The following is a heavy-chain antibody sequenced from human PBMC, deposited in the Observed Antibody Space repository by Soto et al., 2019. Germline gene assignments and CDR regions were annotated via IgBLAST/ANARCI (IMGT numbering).Heavy chain of an antibody. V-gene: IGHV4-30-2*01. CDR3: ARDSRSGYYLDY. CDR1: GDSISSGGYS. J-gene: IGHJ4*02. Sequence: QLQLQESGSGLVKPSQTLSLTCAVSGDSISSGGYSWNWIRQPPGKGLEWIGYIYHSGGTHYNPSLKSRVTITVDSSNNQFSLKLSSVTAADTAVYYCARDSRSGYYLDYWGQGTLVTVSS. D-gene: IGHD3-22*01. CDR2: IYHSGGT.